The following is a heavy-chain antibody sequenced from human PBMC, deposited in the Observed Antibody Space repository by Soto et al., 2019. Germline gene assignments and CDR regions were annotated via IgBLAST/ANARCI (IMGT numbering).Heavy chain of an antibody. CDR1: GGSISSYY. Sequence: PSETLSLTCTVSGGSISSYYWSWIRQPPGKGLEWIGYIYYSGSTNYNPSLKSRVTISVDTSKNQFSLKLSSVTAADTAVYYCARALHGTGMVAAADSGFGMDVWGQGTTVTVSS. CDR2: IYYSGST. D-gene: IGHD6-13*01. CDR3: ARALHGTGMVAAADSGFGMDV. V-gene: IGHV4-59*01. J-gene: IGHJ6*02.